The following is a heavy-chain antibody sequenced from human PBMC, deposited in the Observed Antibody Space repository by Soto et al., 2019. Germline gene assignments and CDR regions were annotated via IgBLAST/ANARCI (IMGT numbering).Heavy chain of an antibody. J-gene: IGHJ5*02. Sequence: QVQLVQSGAEVKKPGASVKVSCKASGYTFTGYYMHWVRQAPGQGLEWMGWINPNSGGTNYAQKFQGRVTMTRDTSISTAYMELSRLRSDDTAMYYCGGSFSIAAGWFDPWGQGTLVTVSS. CDR3: GGSFSIAAGWFDP. CDR2: INPNSGGT. V-gene: IGHV1-2*02. D-gene: IGHD1-26*01. CDR1: GYTFTGYY.